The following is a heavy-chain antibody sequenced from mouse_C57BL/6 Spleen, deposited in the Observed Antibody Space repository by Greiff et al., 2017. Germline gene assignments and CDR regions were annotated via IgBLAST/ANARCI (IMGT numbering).Heavy chain of an antibody. CDR3: ASLTGTARLAY. CDR1: GYSFTGYY. J-gene: IGHJ3*01. D-gene: IGHD4-1*01. V-gene: IGHV1-42*01. CDR2: INPSTGGT. Sequence: EVQLQQSGPELVKPGASVKISCKASGYSFTGYYMNWVKQSPEKSLEWIGEINPSTGGTTYNQKFKAKATLTVDKSSSTAYMQLKRLTSEDSAVDYCASLTGTARLAYWGQGTLVTVSA.